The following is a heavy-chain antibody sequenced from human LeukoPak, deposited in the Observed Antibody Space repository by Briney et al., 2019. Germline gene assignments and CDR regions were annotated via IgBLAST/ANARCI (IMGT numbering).Heavy chain of an antibody. V-gene: IGHV4-34*01. J-gene: IGHJ4*02. CDR3: ARVYCSGGSCEGGYFDY. D-gene: IGHD2-15*01. CDR2: INHSGST. CDR1: GGSFSGYY. Sequence: PSETLSLTCAVYGGSFSGYYWSWIRQPPGKGLEWIGEINHSGSTNYNPSLKSRVTISVDTSKNQFSLKLSSMTAADTAVYYCARVYCSGGSCEGGYFDYWGQGTLVTVSS.